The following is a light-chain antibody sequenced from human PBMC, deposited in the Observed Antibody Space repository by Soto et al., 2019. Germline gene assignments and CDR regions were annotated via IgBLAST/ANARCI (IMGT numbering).Light chain of an antibody. CDR3: HSYDVSLRGPA. CDR1: RSNIGAGYD. Sequence: QSVLTQPPSLSGAPGQRVTITCTGSRSNIGAGYDVHWYQHLPGTAPKVLIFDNSNRPSGVPDRFSGSKSGTSASLAITGLQAEDEAVYYCHSYDVSLRGPAFGGGTKVTVL. J-gene: IGLJ2*01. V-gene: IGLV1-40*01. CDR2: DNS.